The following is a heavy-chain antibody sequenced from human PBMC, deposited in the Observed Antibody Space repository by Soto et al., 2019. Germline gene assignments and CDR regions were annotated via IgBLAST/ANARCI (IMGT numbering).Heavy chain of an antibody. J-gene: IGHJ6*02. CDR2: IKSKTDGGTT. CDR1: GFTFSNAW. D-gene: IGHD4-17*01. Sequence: GGSLRLSCAASGFTFSNAWMSWVRQAPGKGLEWVGRIKSKTDGGTTDYAAPVKGRFTISRDDSKNTLYLQMNSLKTEDTAVYYCTTMTTVTTFDYYGMDVWGQGTTVTVSS. V-gene: IGHV3-15*01. CDR3: TTMTTVTTFDYYGMDV.